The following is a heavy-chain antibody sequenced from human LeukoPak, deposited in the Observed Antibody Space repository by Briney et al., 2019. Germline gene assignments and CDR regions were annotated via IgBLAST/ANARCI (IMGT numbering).Heavy chain of an antibody. D-gene: IGHD4-11*01. CDR3: ARVRPKMTTVTPGWFDP. CDR1: GYTFTGYY. CDR2: INPNSGGT. J-gene: IGHJ5*02. Sequence: VASVKVSCKASGYTFTGYYMHWVRQAPGQGLEWMGWINPNSGGTNYAQKFQGRVTMTRDTSISTAYMELSRLRSDDTAVYYCARVRPKMTTVTPGWFDPWGQGTLVTVSS. V-gene: IGHV1-2*02.